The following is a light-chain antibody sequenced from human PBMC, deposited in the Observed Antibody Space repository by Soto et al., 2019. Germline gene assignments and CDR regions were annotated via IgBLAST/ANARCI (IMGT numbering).Light chain of an antibody. J-gene: IGKJ1*01. CDR2: GAS. CDR3: LQHNSYPRT. V-gene: IGKV3-15*01. Sequence: EIVMAQSPATLSVSPGERATLSCRASQSVGSNLAWYQQKPGQAPRLLIYGASTRVTGIPARFSGSGSGTEFTLTISSLQSEDFATYYCLQHNSYPRTFGQGTKVEIK. CDR1: QSVGSN.